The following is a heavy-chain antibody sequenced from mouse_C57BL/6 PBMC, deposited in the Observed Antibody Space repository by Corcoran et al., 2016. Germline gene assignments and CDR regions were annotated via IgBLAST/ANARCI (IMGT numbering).Heavy chain of an antibody. CDR2: IYPRDGST. J-gene: IGHJ4*01. D-gene: IGHD1-1*01. CDR1: GDTFTSYD. V-gene: IGHV1-85*01. Sequence: QVQLQQSGPELVKPGASVKLSCKASGDTFTSYDINWVKQRPGQGLEWIGWIYPRDGSTKYNEKFKGKATLTVDTSSSTAYMELHSLTSEDSAVYFCARRMDLLRSYAMDYWGQGTSVTVSS. CDR3: ARRMDLLRSYAMDY.